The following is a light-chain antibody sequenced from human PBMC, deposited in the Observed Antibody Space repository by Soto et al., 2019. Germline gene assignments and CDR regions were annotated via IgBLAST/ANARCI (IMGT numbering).Light chain of an antibody. V-gene: IGKV1-33*01. CDR1: QDISNY. J-gene: IGKJ2*01. CDR2: DAS. CDR3: QQYDNSLYT. Sequence: DIQMTQSPSSLSASVGGRVTITCQASQDISNYLNWYQQKPGKAPKLLIYDASNLETGVPSRFSGSGSGTDFTFTISSLQPEDIATYYCQQYDNSLYTFGQGTKLEIK.